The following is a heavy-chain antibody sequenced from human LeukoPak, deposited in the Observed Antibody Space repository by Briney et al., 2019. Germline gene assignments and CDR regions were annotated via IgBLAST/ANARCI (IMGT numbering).Heavy chain of an antibody. CDR3: ARDHDGSGTYDY. CDR2: IIPIFGTA. V-gene: IGHV1-69*13. J-gene: IGHJ4*02. Sequence: SVKVSCKASGGTFISYAISWVRQAPGQGLEWMGGIIPIFGTANYAQKFQGRVTITADESTSTAYMELSSLRSEDTAVYYCARDHDGSGTYDYWGQGTLVTVSS. CDR1: GGTFISYA. D-gene: IGHD3-10*01.